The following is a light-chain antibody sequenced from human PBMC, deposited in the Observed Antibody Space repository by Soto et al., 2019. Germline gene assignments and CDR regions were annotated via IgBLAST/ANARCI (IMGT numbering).Light chain of an antibody. J-gene: IGKJ2*01. CDR1: QSVNSNF. V-gene: IGKV3-20*01. CDR2: GAS. CDR3: QQYGRSPLMYT. Sequence: EIVLTQSPGTLSLSPGERATLSCRASQSVNSNFLAWYQQKPGQAPRLLIYGASTRAAGVPDRFSGSASGTDFTLTITRLEPEDFAMYYCQQYGRSPLMYTFGQGTKL.